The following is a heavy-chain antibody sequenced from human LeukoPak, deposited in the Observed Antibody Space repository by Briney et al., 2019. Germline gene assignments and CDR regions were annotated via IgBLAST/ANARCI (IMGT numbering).Heavy chain of an antibody. J-gene: IGHJ5*02. V-gene: IGHV3-30-3*01. CDR1: GFTVSSNY. CDR3: ASLAYCSGGSCFP. CDR2: ISYDGSNK. D-gene: IGHD2-15*01. Sequence: GGSLRLSCAVSGFTVSSNYMSWVRQAPGKGLEWVAVISYDGSNKYYADSVNGRFTISRDNSKNTLYLQMNSLRTEDTAVYYCASLAYCSGGSCFPLGQGTLVTVSS.